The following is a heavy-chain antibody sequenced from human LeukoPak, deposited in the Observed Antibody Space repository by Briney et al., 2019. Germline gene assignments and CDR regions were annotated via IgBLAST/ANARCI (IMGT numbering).Heavy chain of an antibody. D-gene: IGHD3-22*01. CDR2: ISAYNGNT. CDR3: ARDGVHSSGYYYSGYYFDY. J-gene: IGHJ4*02. V-gene: IGHV1-18*01. Sequence: GASVKVSCKASGYTFTSYGISWVRQAPGQGLEWMGWISAYNGNTNYAQKLQGRVTMTTDTSTSTAYMELRSLRSDDTAVYYCARDGVHSSGYYYSGYYFDYWGQGTLVTVSS. CDR1: GYTFTSYG.